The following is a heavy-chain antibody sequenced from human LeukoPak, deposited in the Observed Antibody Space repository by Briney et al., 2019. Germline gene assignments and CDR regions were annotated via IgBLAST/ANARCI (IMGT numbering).Heavy chain of an antibody. CDR3: ARKLGVVTAIPHFDY. J-gene: IGHJ4*02. CDR1: GGSISSGSYS. CDR2: IFYSGNI. D-gene: IGHD2-21*02. V-gene: IGHV4-31*03. Sequence: SQTLSLTCTVSGGSISSGSYSWNWIRQHPGKGLEWIGYIFYSGNIYYNPSLKSRVTISVDTSKNQFSLKLSPVTAADTAVYYCARKLGVVTAIPHFDYWGQGALVTVSS.